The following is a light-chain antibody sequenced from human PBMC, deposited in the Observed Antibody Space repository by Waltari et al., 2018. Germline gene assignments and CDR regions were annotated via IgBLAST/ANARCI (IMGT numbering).Light chain of an antibody. Sequence: EIVLTQSPGSLSSSQGERVTPACRASQSVSRALAWYQQKPGQAPRLLIFGASNRATGIPDRFSGSGSETDFSLTISRLEPEDFAVYYCQHYVRLPATFGRGTKVEIK. CDR2: GAS. V-gene: IGKV3-20*01. CDR1: QSVSRA. CDR3: QHYVRLPAT. J-gene: IGKJ1*01.